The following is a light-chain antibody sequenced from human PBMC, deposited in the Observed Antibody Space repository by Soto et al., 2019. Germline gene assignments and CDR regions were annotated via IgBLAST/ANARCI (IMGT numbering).Light chain of an antibody. CDR2: DVS. Sequence: QSVLTQPASVSGSPGQSITISCTGSSSDVGGYNYVSWYRHLPGKAPELMIFDVSNRPSGLSDRFSGSKSGNTASLTISGLQADDEADYYSSSYTNSGTYVFGTGTKVTVL. V-gene: IGLV2-14*03. CDR1: SSDVGGYNY. J-gene: IGLJ1*01. CDR3: SSYTNSGTYV.